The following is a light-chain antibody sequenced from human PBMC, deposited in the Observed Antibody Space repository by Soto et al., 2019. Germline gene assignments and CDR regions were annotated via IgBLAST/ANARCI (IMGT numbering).Light chain of an antibody. CDR3: QSYHSSLSGYV. CDR1: SSNIGAGYD. CDR2: GNN. J-gene: IGLJ1*01. Sequence: QSVLTQPPSVSGAPGQRVTLSCTGSSSNIGAGYDVHWYQQLPGTAPKLLIFGNNNRPSGVPDRFSGSKSGTSASLAVTGLQAEDEADYYCQSYHSSLSGYVFGTGTKVTVL. V-gene: IGLV1-40*01.